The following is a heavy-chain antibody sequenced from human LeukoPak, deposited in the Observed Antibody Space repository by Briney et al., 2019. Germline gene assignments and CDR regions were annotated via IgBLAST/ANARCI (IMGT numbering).Heavy chain of an antibody. CDR2: IRSKANGYTT. J-gene: IGHJ3*02. D-gene: IGHD2-15*01. Sequence: GGSLRLSCAASGFTVSSNYMSWVRQAPGKGLEWVGRIRSKANGYTTAYGASVKGRFTISRDDSQRATYVQMNSLKIEDTAVYYCTRLAGGDAFDIWGPGTMVTVSS. V-gene: IGHV3-73*01. CDR3: TRLAGGDAFDI. CDR1: GFTVSSNY.